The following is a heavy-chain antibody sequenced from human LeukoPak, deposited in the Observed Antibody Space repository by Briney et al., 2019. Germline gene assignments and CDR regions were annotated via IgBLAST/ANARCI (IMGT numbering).Heavy chain of an antibody. V-gene: IGHV4-34*01. Sequence: SETLSLTCAVYGGSFSGYYWSWIRQPPGKGLEWIGEINHSGSTNYNPSLKSRVTISVDTSKNQFSLKLSSVTAADTAVYYCASWSLGDQPQSLPARYGMDVWGQGTTVTVSS. CDR1: GGSFSGYY. CDR3: ASWSLGDQPQSLPARYGMDV. CDR2: INHSGST. D-gene: IGHD3-16*01. J-gene: IGHJ6*02.